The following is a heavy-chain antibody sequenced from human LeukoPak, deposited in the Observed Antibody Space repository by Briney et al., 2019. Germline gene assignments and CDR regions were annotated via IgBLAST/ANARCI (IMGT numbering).Heavy chain of an antibody. CDR2: IIPIFGTA. J-gene: IGHJ3*02. Sequence: SVKVSCKASGGTSSSYAISWVRQAPGQGLEWMGGIIPIFGTANYAQKFQGRVTITTDESTSTAYMELSSLRSEDTAVYYCARDLGSNLDAFDIWGQGTMVTVSS. CDR1: GGTSSSYA. V-gene: IGHV1-69*05. D-gene: IGHD4-11*01. CDR3: ARDLGSNLDAFDI.